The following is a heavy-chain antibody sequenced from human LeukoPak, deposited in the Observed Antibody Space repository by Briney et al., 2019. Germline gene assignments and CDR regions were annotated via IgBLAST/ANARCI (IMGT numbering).Heavy chain of an antibody. CDR2: ISAYNGNT. J-gene: IGHJ4*02. V-gene: IGHV1-18*01. Sequence: ASVKVSCKASGYTFTSYGISWVRQAPGQGLEWMGWISAYNGNTNYAQKLQGRVTTTTDTSTSTAYMELRSLRSDDTAVYYCARADCTNGVCYAFDYWGQGTLVTVSS. CDR3: ARADCTNGVCYAFDY. CDR1: GYTFTSYG. D-gene: IGHD2-8*01.